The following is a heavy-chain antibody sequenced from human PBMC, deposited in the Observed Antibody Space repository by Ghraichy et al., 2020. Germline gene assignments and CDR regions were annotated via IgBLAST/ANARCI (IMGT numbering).Heavy chain of an antibody. Sequence: SCAASGFTFSTYGMSWVRQVPGEGPEWLSTITAGGDNTYYADSVRGRFTISRDNSRNTLFLHMNSLRADDTAVYYCAKRPFYNNGWYYFEYWGQGTLVTVSS. CDR1: GFTFSTYG. D-gene: IGHD6-19*01. CDR3: AKRPFYNNGWYYFEY. J-gene: IGHJ4*02. V-gene: IGHV3-23*01. CDR2: ITAGGDNT.